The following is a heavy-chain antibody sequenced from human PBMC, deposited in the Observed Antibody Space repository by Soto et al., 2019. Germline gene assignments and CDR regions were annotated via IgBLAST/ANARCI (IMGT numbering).Heavy chain of an antibody. CDR1: GFTFSSYS. CDR3: AREGGSGYDLSVPLDY. D-gene: IGHD5-12*01. CDR2: ISSSSSYI. V-gene: IGHV3-21*01. J-gene: IGHJ4*02. Sequence: EVQLVESGGGLVKPGGSLRLSCAASGFTFSSYSMNWVRQAPGKGLEWVSSISSSSSYIYYADSVKGRFTISRDNAKNSLYLQMNSLRAEDTAVYYCAREGGSGYDLSVPLDYWGQGTLVTVSS.